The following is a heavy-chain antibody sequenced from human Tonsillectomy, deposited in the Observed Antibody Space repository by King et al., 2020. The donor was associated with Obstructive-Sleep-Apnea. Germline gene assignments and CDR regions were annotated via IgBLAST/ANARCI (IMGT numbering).Heavy chain of an antibody. CDR1: GFTFSSYG. CDR3: ARGIREAAASLGY. CDR2: INQNGSRK. J-gene: IGHJ4*02. V-gene: IGHV3-7*03. Sequence: VQLVESGGGLVQPGGSLRLSCAASGFTFSSYGMSWVRHAPGKGLEWVANINQNGSRKYYVDSVKGRFTISRDNAKNSLYLQMNSLRAEDTAVYYCARGIREAAASLGYWGQGTLVTVSS. D-gene: IGHD6-13*01.